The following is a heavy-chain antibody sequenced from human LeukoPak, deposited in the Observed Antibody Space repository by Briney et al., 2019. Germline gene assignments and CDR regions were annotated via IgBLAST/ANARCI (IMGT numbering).Heavy chain of an antibody. V-gene: IGHV3-21*01. CDR2: ISSSSSYI. CDR1: GFTFSSYS. J-gene: IGHJ5*02. CDR3: ARDRITMIVVAHNWFDP. D-gene: IGHD3-22*01. Sequence: GGSLRLSCAASGFTFSSYSMNWVRQAPGKGLEWVSSISSSSSYIYYAGSVKGRFTISRDNAKNSLYLQMNSLRAEDTAVYYCARDRITMIVVAHNWFDPWGQGTLVTVSS.